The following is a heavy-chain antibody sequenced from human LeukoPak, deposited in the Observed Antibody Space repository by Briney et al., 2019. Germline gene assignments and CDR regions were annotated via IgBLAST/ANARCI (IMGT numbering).Heavy chain of an antibody. CDR2: TYYRSKWYN. Sequence: SQTLSLTCAISGDSVSSNSAAWNWIRQSPSRGLEWLGRTYYRSKWYNDYAVSVKSRITINPDTSKNQFSLQLNSATPEDTAVYYCAREVQIAVAGIDYFDYWGQGTLVTVSS. D-gene: IGHD6-19*01. CDR1: GDSVSSNSAA. J-gene: IGHJ4*02. CDR3: AREVQIAVAGIDYFDY. V-gene: IGHV6-1*01.